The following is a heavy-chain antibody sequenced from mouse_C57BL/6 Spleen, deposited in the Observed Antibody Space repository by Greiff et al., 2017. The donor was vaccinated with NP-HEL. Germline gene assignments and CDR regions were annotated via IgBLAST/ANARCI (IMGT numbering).Heavy chain of an antibody. Sequence: QVQLKQSGAELVKPGASVKLSCKASGYTFTSYWMHWVKQRPGRGLEWIGRIDPNSGGTKYNEKFKSKATLTVDKPSSTAYMQLSSLTSEDSAVYYCARYYYYGSSYDYAMDYWGQGTSVTVSS. J-gene: IGHJ4*01. V-gene: IGHV1-72*01. CDR2: IDPNSGGT. D-gene: IGHD1-1*01. CDR3: ARYYYYGSSYDYAMDY. CDR1: GYTFTSYW.